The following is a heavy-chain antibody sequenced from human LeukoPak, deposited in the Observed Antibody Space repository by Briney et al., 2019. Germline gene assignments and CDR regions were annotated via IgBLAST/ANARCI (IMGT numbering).Heavy chain of an antibody. CDR2: IIPIFGTA. CDR1: GRTFSSYA. D-gene: IGHD3-22*01. Sequence: SVKVSCKSSGRTFSSYAISWVRQAPGQGLEWMGGIIPIFGTANYAQKFQGRVTITTDESTSTAYMELSSLRSEDTAVYYCARDYYDSSGSPYYFDYWGQGTLVTVSS. V-gene: IGHV1-69*05. J-gene: IGHJ4*02. CDR3: ARDYYDSSGSPYYFDY.